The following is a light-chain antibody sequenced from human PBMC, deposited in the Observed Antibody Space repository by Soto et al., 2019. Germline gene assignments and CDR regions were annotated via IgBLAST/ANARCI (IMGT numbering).Light chain of an antibody. CDR1: QDISNY. Sequence: DLQMPQSPSSLSASVGDRVTITCQASQDISNYLNWYQQKPGKAPKLLIYEASNLETGAPSRFSGSGSGTDFTFTISSLQPEGVATYYCQQYHNLPLTFGGGTKVEIK. V-gene: IGKV1-33*01. J-gene: IGKJ4*01. CDR2: EAS. CDR3: QQYHNLPLT.